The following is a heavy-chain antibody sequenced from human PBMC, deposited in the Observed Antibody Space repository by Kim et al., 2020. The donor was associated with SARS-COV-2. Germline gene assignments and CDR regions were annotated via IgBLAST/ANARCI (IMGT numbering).Heavy chain of an antibody. Sequence: GGSLRLSCAASGFTFSSYAMHWVRQAPGKGLEWVAVISYDGSNKYYADSVKGRFTISRDNSKNTLYLQMNSLRAEDTAVYYCARDFDGMVQGTAMVLGG. CDR1: GFTFSSYA. CDR3: ARDFDGMVQGTAMVL. CDR2: ISYDGSNK. V-gene: IGHV3-30-3*01. D-gene: IGHD5-18*01. J-gene: IGHJ1*01.